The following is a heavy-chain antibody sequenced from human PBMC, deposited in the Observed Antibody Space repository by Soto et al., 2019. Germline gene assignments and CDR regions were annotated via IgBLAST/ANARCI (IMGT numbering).Heavy chain of an antibody. CDR3: ARATAMAPFDY. CDR1: GSSISSSNW. D-gene: IGHD5-18*01. J-gene: IGHJ4*02. V-gene: IGHV4-4*02. Sequence: PSETLSLTCAVSGSSISSSNWWSLVRQPPGKGLEWIGEIYHSGSTNYNPSLKSRVTISVDKSKNQFSLKLSSVTAADTAVYYCARATAMAPFDYWGQGTLVTVS. CDR2: IYHSGST.